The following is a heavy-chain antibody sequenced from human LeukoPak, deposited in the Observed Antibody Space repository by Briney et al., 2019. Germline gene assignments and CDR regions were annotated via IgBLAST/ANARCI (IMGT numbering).Heavy chain of an antibody. J-gene: IGHJ4*02. CDR3: ARDEISVGTPYDILTGYYSGY. CDR2: INPSGGST. D-gene: IGHD3-9*01. Sequence: ASVKVSCKASGYTFTSYGISWVRQAPGQGLEWMGIINPSGGSTSYAQKFQGRVTMTRDTSTSTAYMELRSLRSDDTAVYYCARDEISVGTPYDILTGYYSGYWGQGTLVTVSS. CDR1: GYTFTSYG. V-gene: IGHV1-46*01.